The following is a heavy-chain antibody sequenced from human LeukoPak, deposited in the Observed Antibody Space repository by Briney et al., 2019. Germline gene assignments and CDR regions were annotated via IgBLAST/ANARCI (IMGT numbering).Heavy chain of an antibody. V-gene: IGHV3-30*03. Sequence: GRSLRLSCAASGFTFSSYGMHWVRQAPGKGLEWVAVISYDGSNKYYADSVKGRFTISRDNSKNTLYLQVNSLRAEDTAVYYCATTYDSYPHTYYFDFWGQGTLVTVSS. J-gene: IGHJ4*02. D-gene: IGHD2-21*02. CDR2: ISYDGSNK. CDR1: GFTFSSYG. CDR3: ATTYDSYPHTYYFDF.